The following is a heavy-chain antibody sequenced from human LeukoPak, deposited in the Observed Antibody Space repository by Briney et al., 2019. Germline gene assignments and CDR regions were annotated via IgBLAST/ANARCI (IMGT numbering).Heavy chain of an antibody. CDR1: GFIISSYW. Sequence: QLGGSLRLSCAASGFIISSYWMSWVRQAPGKGLEWVANIKQDGSEKYYVDSVKGRFTISRDNAKNSLYLQMSSLRADDMAVYYCATLVATTRFDYWGQGTLVTVSS. D-gene: IGHD5-12*01. CDR2: IKQDGSEK. CDR3: ATLVATTRFDY. V-gene: IGHV3-7*01. J-gene: IGHJ4*02.